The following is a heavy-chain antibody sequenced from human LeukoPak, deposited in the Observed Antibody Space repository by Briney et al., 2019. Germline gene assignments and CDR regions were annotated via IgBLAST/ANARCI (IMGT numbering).Heavy chain of an antibody. CDR2: IIPIFGTA. Sequence: SVKVSCKASGGTFSSYAISWVRQARGQGLEWMGRIIPIFGTANYAQKFQGRVTITTDESTSTAYMELSSLRSEDTAVYYCARDNGWYENKNDYWGKGTLVTASS. D-gene: IGHD1/OR15-1a*01. J-gene: IGHJ4*02. CDR1: GGTFSSYA. CDR3: ARDNGWYENKNDY. V-gene: IGHV1-69*05.